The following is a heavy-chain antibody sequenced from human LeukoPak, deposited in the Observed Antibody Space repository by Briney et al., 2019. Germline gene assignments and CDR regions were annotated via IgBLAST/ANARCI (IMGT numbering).Heavy chain of an antibody. CDR1: GYNLNELS. J-gene: IGHJ6*03. V-gene: IGHV1-24*01. Sequence: ASVKVSCNVSGYNLNELSMHWVRQAPGKGLEWMGGFDREDDETIYAQKFRGRVTLSEDTSTDTAYMVLSSLRSEDTAVYYCATPGRRSRGNSRYYFYMAVWGKGTTVTVSS. CDR2: FDREDDET. CDR3: ATPGRRSRGNSRYYFYMAV. D-gene: IGHD4-23*01.